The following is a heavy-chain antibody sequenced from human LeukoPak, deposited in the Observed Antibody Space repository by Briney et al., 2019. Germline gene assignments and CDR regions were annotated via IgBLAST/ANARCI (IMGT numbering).Heavy chain of an antibody. V-gene: IGHV1-18*01. CDR2: ISAYNGNT. CDR3: ARYSRYDILIGYPTSYYMDV. J-gene: IGHJ6*03. D-gene: IGHD3-9*01. CDR1: GYTFTSYG. Sequence: GASVKVSCKASGYTFTSYGISWVRQAPGQGLEWMGWISAYNGNTNYAQKLQGRVTMTTDTSTSTAYMELRSLRSDDTAVYYCARYSRYDILIGYPTSYYMDVWGKGTTVTVSS.